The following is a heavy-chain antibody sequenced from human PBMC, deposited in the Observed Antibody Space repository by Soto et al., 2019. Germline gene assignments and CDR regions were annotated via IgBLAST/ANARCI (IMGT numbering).Heavy chain of an antibody. CDR3: AKDVDDYLRGSYRYYFDY. V-gene: IGHV3-23*01. CDR2: ISGSGGST. Sequence: GGSLRLSCAASGFTFSSYAMSWVRQAPGKGLEWGSAISGSGGSTYYADSVKGRFTISRDNSKNTLYLQMNSLRDEDTAVYYCAKDVDDYLRGSYRYYFDYWGQGTLVTVSS. D-gene: IGHD3-16*02. CDR1: GFTFSSYA. J-gene: IGHJ4*02.